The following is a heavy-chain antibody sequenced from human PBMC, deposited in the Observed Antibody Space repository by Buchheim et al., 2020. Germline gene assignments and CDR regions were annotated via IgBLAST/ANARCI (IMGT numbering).Heavy chain of an antibody. CDR3: ARGGDDFWSGRTYYYYYGMDV. Sequence: QVQLVQSGAEVKKPGASVKVSCKASGYIFTSYDINWVRQAAGQGLEWMGWMNPNSGNTGYAQKFQGRVTMTRNTSISTAYMELSSLRSEDTAVYYCARGGDDFWSGRTYYYYYGMDVWGQGTT. V-gene: IGHV1-8*01. CDR1: GYIFTSYD. CDR2: MNPNSGNT. J-gene: IGHJ6*02. D-gene: IGHD3-3*01.